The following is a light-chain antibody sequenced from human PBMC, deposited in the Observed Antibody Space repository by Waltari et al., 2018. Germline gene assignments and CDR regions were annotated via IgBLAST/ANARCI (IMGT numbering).Light chain of an antibody. CDR2: DAS. V-gene: IGKV3-15*01. CDR1: HSVKTN. Sequence: EVVMTQSPATLSVSPGESATLSCRASHSVKTNFAWHQQRPGQAPRLVIFDASTRATGIPARFSGSGSGTEFTLTINNLQPEDFATYYCQQYYRYYTFGQGTKLEIK. CDR3: QQYYRYYT. J-gene: IGKJ2*01.